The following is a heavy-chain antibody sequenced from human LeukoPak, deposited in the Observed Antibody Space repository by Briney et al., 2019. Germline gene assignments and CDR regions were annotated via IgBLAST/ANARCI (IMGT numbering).Heavy chain of an antibody. Sequence: GGSLRLSCAASGFTFSTYVMIWVRQAPGKGLEWVSAITGTGGDTYYADSVKGRFTISRDNSKSTLYLQMNSLRAEDTAVYYCARGPSRSQLVPRRMYNWFDPWGQGTLVTVSS. V-gene: IGHV3-23*01. J-gene: IGHJ5*02. CDR3: ARGPSRSQLVPRRMYNWFDP. CDR2: ITGTGGDT. D-gene: IGHD6-13*01. CDR1: GFTFSTYV.